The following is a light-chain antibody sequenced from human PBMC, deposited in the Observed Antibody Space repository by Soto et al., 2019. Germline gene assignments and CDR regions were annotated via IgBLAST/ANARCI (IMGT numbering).Light chain of an antibody. J-gene: IGKJ2*01. CDR3: QQRSNWRLYT. V-gene: IGKV3-11*01. CDR2: DAS. Sequence: EIGLAQSPATLSLSPGERATLSCRASQSVSSYLAWYQQKPGQAPRLLIYDASNRATGIPARFSGSGSGTDFTLTISSLEPEDFAVYYCQQRSNWRLYTFGQGTKVDIK. CDR1: QSVSSY.